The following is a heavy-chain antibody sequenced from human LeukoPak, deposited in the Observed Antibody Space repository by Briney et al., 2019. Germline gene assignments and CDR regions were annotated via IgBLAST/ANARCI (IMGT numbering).Heavy chain of an antibody. V-gene: IGHV3-11*04. CDR2: ISSSGSTI. CDR3: ARVVNDFWSGQYYMDV. Sequence: GGSLRLSCAASGFTFSDYYMSWIRQAPGKGLEWGSYISSSGSTIYYADSVKGRFTISRDNAKSSLYLQMNSLRAEDTAVYYCARVVNDFWSGQYYMDVWGKGTTVTVSS. D-gene: IGHD3-3*01. CDR1: GFTFSDYY. J-gene: IGHJ6*03.